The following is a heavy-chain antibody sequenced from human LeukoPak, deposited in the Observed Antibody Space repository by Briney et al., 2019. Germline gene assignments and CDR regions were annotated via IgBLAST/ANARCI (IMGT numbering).Heavy chain of an antibody. J-gene: IGHJ4*02. CDR1: GFTFSSYS. D-gene: IGHD3-22*01. V-gene: IGHV3-30*02. Sequence: LPGGSLRLSCAASGFTFSSYSMHWVRQAPGKGLEWVAYIHYDSTTEDYADSVKGRFTISRDNAKNSLYLQMNSLRAEDTAVYYCAHSPTYYYDSSGYYYLPTILTIPNLYFDYWGQGTLVTVSS. CDR2: IHYDSTTE. CDR3: AHSPTYYYDSSGYYYLPTILTIPNLYFDY.